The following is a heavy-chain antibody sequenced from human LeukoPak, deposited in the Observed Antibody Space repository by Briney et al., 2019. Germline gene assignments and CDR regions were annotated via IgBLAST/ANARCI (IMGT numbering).Heavy chain of an antibody. Sequence: GASVKVSCKAPGYTFTTYAMHWVRQAPGQRLEWMGWINGDNGNTKYSQKFQGRVTITRDTSAYTGYMELRSLTSADTAVYFCARAPYDILTGYSLNWFDPWGQGTLVTVSS. V-gene: IGHV1-3*01. CDR2: INGDNGNT. D-gene: IGHD3-9*01. J-gene: IGHJ5*02. CDR3: ARAPYDILTGYSLNWFDP. CDR1: GYTFTTYA.